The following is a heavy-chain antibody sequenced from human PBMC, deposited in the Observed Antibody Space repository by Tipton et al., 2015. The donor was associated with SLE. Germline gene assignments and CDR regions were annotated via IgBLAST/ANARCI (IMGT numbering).Heavy chain of an antibody. V-gene: IGHV4-34*01. CDR2: INHSGGGRGS. D-gene: IGHD3-3*01. Sequence: TLSLTCAVYGGSISDYYWSWIRQTLGEGLEWIGEINHSGGGRGSNYNPSLKSRVTMSVDTSKNQVSLKLDSVTAADTAVYYCARGGSKHYDFWGRQMGPHAFDIWGQETKVTVSS. CDR1: GGSISDYY. J-gene: IGHJ3*02. CDR3: ARGGSKHYDFWGRQMGPHAFDI.